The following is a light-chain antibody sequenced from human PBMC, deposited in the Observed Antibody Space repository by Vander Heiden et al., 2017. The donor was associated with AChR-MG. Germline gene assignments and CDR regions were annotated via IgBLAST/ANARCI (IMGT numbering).Light chain of an antibody. J-gene: IGLJ1*01. V-gene: IGLV1-44*01. Sequence: QSMLTQPPSASGTPGQRVTISCSGSSSNIGSNTVHWYQQLPETAPKLLIFGNYQRPSGVPDRFSGSKSGTSASLAISGLQSEDEADYYCAAWDDSHNGYVFGTGTRVTVL. CDR3: AAWDDSHNGYV. CDR1: SSNIGSNT. CDR2: GNY.